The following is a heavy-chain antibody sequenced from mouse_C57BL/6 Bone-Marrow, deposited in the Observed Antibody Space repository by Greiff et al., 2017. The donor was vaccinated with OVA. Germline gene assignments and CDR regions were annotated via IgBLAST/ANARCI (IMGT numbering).Heavy chain of an antibody. Sequence: VQLQQSGAELAKPGASVKLSCKASGYTFTSYWMHWVKQRPGQGLEWIGHINPSSGYTKYNQKFKGKATLTADKSSSTAYMQLSSLTYEDSAVYYCARYDSNPAWFAYWGQGTLVTVSA. D-gene: IGHD2-5*01. V-gene: IGHV1-7*01. J-gene: IGHJ3*01. CDR3: ARYDSNPAWFAY. CDR2: INPSSGYT. CDR1: GYTFTSYW.